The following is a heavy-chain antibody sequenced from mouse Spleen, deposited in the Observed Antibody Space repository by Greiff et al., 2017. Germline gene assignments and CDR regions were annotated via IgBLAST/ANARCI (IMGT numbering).Heavy chain of an antibody. CDR3: ARGEYFDV. Sequence: DVMLVESGGGLVKPGGSLKLSCAASGFTFSSYAMSWVRQTPEKRLEWVATISDGGSYTYYPDNVKGRFTISRDNAKNNLYLQMSHLKSEDTAMYYCARGEYFDVWGTGTTVTVSS. V-gene: IGHV5-4*03. J-gene: IGHJ1*03. CDR1: GFTFSSYA. CDR2: ISDGGSYT.